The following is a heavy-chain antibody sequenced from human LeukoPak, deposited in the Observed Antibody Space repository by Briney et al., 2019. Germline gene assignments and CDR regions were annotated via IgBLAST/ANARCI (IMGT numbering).Heavy chain of an antibody. CDR3: TRPYYYGSGSTPH. CDR1: RFTFSTYW. CDR2: INSDGSNK. Sequence: GGSLRLSCAVSRFTFSTYWMHWVRQAPGKGLVWVSLINSDGSNKIYADSVKGRFTISRDNAKNTLYLQMNSLRAEDTAVYYCTRPYYYGSGSTPHWGQGTLVTVSS. V-gene: IGHV3-74*01. D-gene: IGHD3-10*01. J-gene: IGHJ4*02.